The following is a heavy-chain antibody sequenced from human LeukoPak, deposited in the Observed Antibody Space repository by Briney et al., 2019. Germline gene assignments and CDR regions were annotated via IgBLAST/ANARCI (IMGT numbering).Heavy chain of an antibody. J-gene: IGHJ5*02. D-gene: IGHD6-13*01. CDR3: AKGPGIAAAGWFDP. CDR2: INHSGST. V-gene: IGHV4-34*01. Sequence: PSETLSLTCAVYGGSFSGYYWSWIRQPPGKGLEWIGEINHSGSTNYNPSLKSRVTISIDTSKNQFSLKLSSVTAADTAVYYCAKGPGIAAAGWFDPWGQGTLVTVSS. CDR1: GGSFSGYY.